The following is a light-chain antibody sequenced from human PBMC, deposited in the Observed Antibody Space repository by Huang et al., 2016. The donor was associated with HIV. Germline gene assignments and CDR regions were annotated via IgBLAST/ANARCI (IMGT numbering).Light chain of an antibody. V-gene: IGKV3-20*01. CDR3: QHYTTSRVT. J-gene: IGKJ4*01. CDR1: QSVSINA. Sequence: EIVLTQSPGTLSLSPGESATLSCRASQSVSINALVWYQQKPGQAPRLLIYGASSRATGIPDRFSGSGSGTDFTLTIRRLEPDDFAVYYCQHYTTSRVTFGGGTKVEIK. CDR2: GAS.